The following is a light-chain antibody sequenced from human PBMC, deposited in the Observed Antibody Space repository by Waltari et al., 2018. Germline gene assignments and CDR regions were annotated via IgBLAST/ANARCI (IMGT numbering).Light chain of an antibody. Sequence: QSVLTQPPSVSAAPGQRVALSCSGSSSNLGSNSVPWYQHLPGTAPKLLIYDNYKRPSGIPDRFSGSKSGTSATLGITGLQPGDEADYYCGTWNSSLSVGGVFGGGTKLTVL. CDR2: DNY. CDR1: SSNLGSNS. V-gene: IGLV1-51*01. CDR3: GTWNSSLSVGGV. J-gene: IGLJ3*02.